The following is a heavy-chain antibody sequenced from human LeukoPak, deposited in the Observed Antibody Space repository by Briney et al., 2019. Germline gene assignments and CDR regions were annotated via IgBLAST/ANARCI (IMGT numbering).Heavy chain of an antibody. Sequence: PGGSLRLSCAASGFNVSSNYMSWVRQAPGKGLERVSTIDSNGHRTHYADSVKGRFTISRDNSKNTVYLQMNILRVEDTAIYYCANDPQYDDSDIWGQGTMVTVSS. V-gene: IGHV3-23*05. CDR1: GFNVSSNY. CDR3: ANDPQYDDSDI. CDR2: IDSNGHRT. J-gene: IGHJ3*02.